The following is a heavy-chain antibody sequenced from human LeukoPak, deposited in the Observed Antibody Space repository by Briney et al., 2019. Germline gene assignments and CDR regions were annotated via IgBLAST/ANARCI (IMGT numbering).Heavy chain of an antibody. CDR1: GFTFDDYA. Sequence: GGSLRLSCAASGFTFDDYAMHWVRQPPGKGLEWVSLITWDGDNTYYTDSVKGRFTISRDNSENSLYLQMNSLRAEDTALYYCAKGTSSWHEFDYWGQGTLVTVSS. CDR2: ITWDGDNT. D-gene: IGHD6-13*01. J-gene: IGHJ4*02. CDR3: AKGTSSWHEFDY. V-gene: IGHV3-43D*03.